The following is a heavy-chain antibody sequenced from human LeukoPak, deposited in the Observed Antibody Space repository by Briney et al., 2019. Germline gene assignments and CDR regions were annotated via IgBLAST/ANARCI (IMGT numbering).Heavy chain of an antibody. CDR1: GGSMSAYY. CDR2: TSYSGST. V-gene: IGHV4-59*01. J-gene: IGHJ4*02. D-gene: IGHD3-16*01. CDR3: AKWPPLGGQTDS. Sequence: SETLSLTCTASGGSMSAYYWTWIRQPPGKGLEWIGYTSYSGSTNYNPSLNSRANISVDTSKNHFSLNLSSVTAADTAVYYCAKWPPLGGQTDSWGQGTLVIVST.